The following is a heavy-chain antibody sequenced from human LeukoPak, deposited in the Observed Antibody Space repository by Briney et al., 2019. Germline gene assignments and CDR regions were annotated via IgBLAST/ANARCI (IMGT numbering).Heavy chain of an antibody. CDR2: IYYSGST. V-gene: IGHV4-39*01. Sequence: PSETLSLTCTVSGGSISSSSYYWGWIRQPPGKGLEWIGCIYYSGSTYYNPSLKSRVTISVDTSKNQFSLKLSSVTAADTAVYYRARLSGYFDWLFDYWGQGTLVTVSS. CDR3: ARLSGYFDWLFDY. CDR1: GGSISSSSYY. J-gene: IGHJ4*02. D-gene: IGHD3-9*01.